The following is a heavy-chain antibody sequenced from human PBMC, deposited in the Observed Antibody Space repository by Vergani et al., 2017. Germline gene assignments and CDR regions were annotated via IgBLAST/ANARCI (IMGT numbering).Heavy chain of an antibody. Sequence: QVQLQESGPGLVKPSETLSLTCTVSGDSVISTDYHWGWIRQPPGKGLEWIGSMDYSGSTSYNPSLGSRSSISFETPKNQFSLRLTSVTAADTAVYYCASKRGACRAAYCHSYDFWGQGTLVGVSS. CDR3: ASKRGACRAAYCHSYDF. CDR2: MDYSGST. CDR1: GDSVISTDYH. D-gene: IGHD2-15*01. V-gene: IGHV4-39*01. J-gene: IGHJ4*02.